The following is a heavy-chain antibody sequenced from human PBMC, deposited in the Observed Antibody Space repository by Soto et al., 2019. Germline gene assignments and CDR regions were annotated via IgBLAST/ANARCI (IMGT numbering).Heavy chain of an antibody. J-gene: IGHJ4*02. CDR3: ARHSGSPYYFDY. D-gene: IGHD5-12*01. Sequence: SVKVSCKASGGTFSSYAISWVRQAPGQGLEWMGGIIPIFGTANYAQKFQGRVTITADESTSTAYMELSSLRSEDTAVYYCARHSGSPYYFDYWGQGTLVTVSS. CDR1: GGTFSSYA. CDR2: IIPIFGTA. V-gene: IGHV1-69*13.